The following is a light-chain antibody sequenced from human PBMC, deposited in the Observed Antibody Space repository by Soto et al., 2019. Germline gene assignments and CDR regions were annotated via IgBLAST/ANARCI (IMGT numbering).Light chain of an antibody. Sequence: EIVMKQSPATLSVSPGERATLSCRASQSVGSNLAWYQQKRGQAPRLLIYGASTRATGIPARFSGSGSGTEFTLTISSLQSEDFAVYYCQQYNDWPPWTFGQGTKVDIK. V-gene: IGKV3-15*01. CDR2: GAS. CDR1: QSVGSN. J-gene: IGKJ1*01. CDR3: QQYNDWPPWT.